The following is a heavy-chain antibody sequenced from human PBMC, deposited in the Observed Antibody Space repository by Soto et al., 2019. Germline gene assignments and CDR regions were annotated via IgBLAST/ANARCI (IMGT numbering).Heavy chain of an antibody. J-gene: IGHJ6*02. CDR2: INAGNGNT. D-gene: IGHD2-15*01. CDR3: ARLDYKGSDYYYYGMDG. Sequence: ASVKVSCKASGYTFTSYAMHWVRQAPGQRLEWMGWINAGNGNTKYSQKFQGRVTITRDTSASTAYMELSSLRSEDTAVYYCARLDYKGSDYYYYGMDGWGQGTTVTVSS. V-gene: IGHV1-3*01. CDR1: GYTFTSYA.